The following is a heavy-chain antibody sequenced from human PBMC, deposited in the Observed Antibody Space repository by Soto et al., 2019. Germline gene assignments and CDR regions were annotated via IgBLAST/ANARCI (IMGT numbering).Heavy chain of an antibody. CDR2: ISNSGGGT. V-gene: IGHV3-23*01. CDR3: AHPRGYGVFDAVDI. CDR1: GFIFSTYA. Sequence: GGSLRLSCAASGFIFSTYAMNWVRPAPGKGLEWVSAISNSGGGTYYAESVRGRFTISRDNSINTLYLQMSSLRTEDTAVYYCAHPRGYGVFDAVDIWGQGTMVTVSS. J-gene: IGHJ3*02. D-gene: IGHD4-17*01.